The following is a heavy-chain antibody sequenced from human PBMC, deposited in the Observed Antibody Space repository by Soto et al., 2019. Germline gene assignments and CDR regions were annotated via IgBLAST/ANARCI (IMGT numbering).Heavy chain of an antibody. J-gene: IGHJ6*02. D-gene: IGHD3-10*01. Sequence: QVQLVQSGAEVKKPGSSVKVSCKASGGTFSSYTISWVRQAPGQGLEWMGRIIPILGIANYAQKFQGRVTITAAKSTSTAYMELSSLRSEDTAVYYCARGYGSGTYGMDVWGQGTTVTVSS. CDR3: ARGYGSGTYGMDV. CDR2: IIPILGIA. V-gene: IGHV1-69*02. CDR1: GGTFSSYT.